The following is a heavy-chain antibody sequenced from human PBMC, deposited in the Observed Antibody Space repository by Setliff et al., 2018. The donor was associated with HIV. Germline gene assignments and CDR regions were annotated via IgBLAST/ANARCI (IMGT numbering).Heavy chain of an antibody. D-gene: IGHD6-19*01. Sequence: GSGLRCEPTQTLTLTCTFSGFSLSTSGVGVGWIRQPPGEALEWLALIYWDDDKGYSPSLKNRLTITKVTSRNQVVLTMTHVDPVYTATYFCVHSNIVVLAVAFPSYIDYWGQGTTVTVSS. CDR2: IYWDDDK. CDR1: GFSLSTSGVG. CDR3: VHSNIVVLAVAFPSYIDY. V-gene: IGHV2-5*02. J-gene: IGHJ4*02.